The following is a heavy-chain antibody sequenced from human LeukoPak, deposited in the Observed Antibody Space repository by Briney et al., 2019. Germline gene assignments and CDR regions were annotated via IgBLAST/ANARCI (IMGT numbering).Heavy chain of an antibody. CDR3: ARGVVAEAGTWYFDY. CDR2: IKQDGSEK. V-gene: IGHV3-7*01. D-gene: IGHD6-19*01. CDR1: GFTFSSYW. J-gene: IGHJ4*02. Sequence: PGGSLRLSCAASGFTFSSYWMSWVRQAPGKGLEWVANIKQDGSEKYYVDSVKGRFTISRDNAKNSLYLQMNSLRAEDTAVYYCARGVVAEAGTWYFDYWGQGTLVTVSS.